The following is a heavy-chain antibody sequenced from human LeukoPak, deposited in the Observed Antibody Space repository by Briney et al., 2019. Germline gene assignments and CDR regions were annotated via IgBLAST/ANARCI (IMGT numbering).Heavy chain of an antibody. CDR1: GFSFSNYA. V-gene: IGHV3-74*01. CDR2: ITNDGSST. J-gene: IGHJ4*02. D-gene: IGHD6-19*01. Sequence: PGGSLRLSCAASGFSFSNYAMNWVRQAPGKGLVWVSRITNDGSSTSYADSVKGRFTISRDNAKNTLYLQMNSLRAEDTAVYYCAGGPYSSGSSGGGQGTLVTVSS. CDR3: AGGPYSSGSSG.